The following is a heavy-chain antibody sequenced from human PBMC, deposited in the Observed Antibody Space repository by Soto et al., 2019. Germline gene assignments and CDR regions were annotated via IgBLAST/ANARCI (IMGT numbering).Heavy chain of an antibody. V-gene: IGHV1-18*04. Sequence: ASVKVSCKASGYTFTSYGISWVRQAPGQGLEWMGWISAYNGNTNYAQKLQGRVTMTTDTSTSTAYMELRSLRSGDTAVYYCARDSPSIAVAGIYYYYGMDVWGQGTTVTVSS. J-gene: IGHJ6*02. D-gene: IGHD6-19*01. CDR3: ARDSPSIAVAGIYYYYGMDV. CDR1: GYTFTSYG. CDR2: ISAYNGNT.